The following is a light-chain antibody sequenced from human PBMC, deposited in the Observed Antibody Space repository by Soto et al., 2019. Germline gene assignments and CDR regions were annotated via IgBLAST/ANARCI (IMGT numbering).Light chain of an antibody. CDR2: GAS. Sequence: EIVLTQSPGTLSLSPEERATLSCRATQSVSSSYLAWYQQKPGQAPRLIIYGASSRATGIPDRFSGSGSGTDFTLTISILEPEDFAVYYCHQYGSSLWTFGQGTKVEIK. J-gene: IGKJ1*01. CDR1: QSVSSSY. V-gene: IGKV3-20*01. CDR3: HQYGSSLWT.